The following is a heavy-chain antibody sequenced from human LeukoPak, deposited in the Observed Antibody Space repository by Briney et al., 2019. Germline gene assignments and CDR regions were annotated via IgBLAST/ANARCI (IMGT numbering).Heavy chain of an antibody. Sequence: ASVTVSCKASGYTFTSYDINWVRQATGQGLEWMGWMNPNSGNTGYAQKFQGRVTMTRNTSISTAYMELSSLRSEDTAVYYCARGGYFWSGLVLAYYYYYMDVWGKGTTVTVSS. CDR2: MNPNSGNT. CDR1: GYTFTSYD. V-gene: IGHV1-8*01. D-gene: IGHD3-3*01. CDR3: ARGGYFWSGLVLAYYYYYMDV. J-gene: IGHJ6*03.